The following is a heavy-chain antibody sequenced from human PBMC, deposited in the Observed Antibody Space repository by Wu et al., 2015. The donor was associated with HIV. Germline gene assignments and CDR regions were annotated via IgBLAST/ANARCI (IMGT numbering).Heavy chain of an antibody. CDR3: ARETEAVADPKVHDYYYGMDV. Sequence: QVQLIQSGAEVKKPGASVKVSCKASGYTFTGHYMHWVRQAPGQGLEWMGWINPNSGDTYFAQKFRGRVTITTDESTSTAYMELSSLRSEDTAVYYCARETEAVADPKVHDYYYGMDVWGQGTTVTVSS. CDR1: GYTFTGHY. V-gene: IGHV1-2*02. J-gene: IGHJ6*02. D-gene: IGHD6-19*01. CDR2: INPNSGDT.